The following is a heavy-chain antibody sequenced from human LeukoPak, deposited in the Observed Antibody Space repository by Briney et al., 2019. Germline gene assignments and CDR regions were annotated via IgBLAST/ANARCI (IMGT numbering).Heavy chain of an antibody. CDR2: FDTEDGET. CDR1: GYTLTELS. V-gene: IGHV1-24*01. Sequence: ASVTVSFTVSGYTLTELSMHWVRQAPGKGLEWMGGFDTEDGETIYSQKFQGRVTITEDTSTDTAYMELSSLISEDTAVYYSATPRDYDSSGYLTPLDYWGQGTLVTVSS. J-gene: IGHJ4*02. D-gene: IGHD3-22*01. CDR3: ATPRDYDSSGYLTPLDY.